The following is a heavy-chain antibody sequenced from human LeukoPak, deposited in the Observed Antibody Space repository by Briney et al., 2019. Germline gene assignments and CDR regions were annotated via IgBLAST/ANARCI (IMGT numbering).Heavy chain of an antibody. CDR2: IYYSGST. J-gene: IGHJ4*02. CDR3: ARHPARPRYQVFDY. D-gene: IGHD2-2*01. Sequence: SETLSLTCTASGGSIISSSYYWGWIRQPPGKGLEWIGSIYYSGSTYYNPSLKSRVTISVDTSKNQFSLKLSSVTAADTAVYYCARHPARPRYQVFDYWGQGTLVTVSS. CDR1: GGSIISSSYY. V-gene: IGHV4-39*01.